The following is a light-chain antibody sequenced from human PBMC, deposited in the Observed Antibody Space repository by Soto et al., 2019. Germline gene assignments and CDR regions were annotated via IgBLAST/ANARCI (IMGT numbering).Light chain of an antibody. CDR2: GAS. CDR3: QQYGSSPRT. J-gene: IGKJ1*01. CDR1: QSVNNNY. V-gene: IGKV3-20*01. Sequence: EIVLTQSPGTLSLSPGERATLSCRASQSVNNNYLAWYQQKPGQAPRLLIYGASSRATGIPDRFSGSGSGTDFTLTICRLEPEDFAVYYCQQYGSSPRTFGQGTKVETK.